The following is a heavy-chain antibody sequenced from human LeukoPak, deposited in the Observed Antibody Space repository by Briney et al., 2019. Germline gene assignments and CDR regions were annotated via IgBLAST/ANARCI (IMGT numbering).Heavy chain of an antibody. CDR1: GYTFTSYG. V-gene: IGHV1-18*01. CDR3: ARNTIFGVVITSFDY. CDR2: ISAYNGNT. D-gene: IGHD3-3*01. J-gene: IGHJ4*02. Sequence: ASVKVSCKASGYTFTSYGISWVRQAPGQGLEWMGWISAYNGNTNYAQKLQGRVTMTTDTSTSTAYRELRSLRSDDTAVYYCARNTIFGVVITSFDYWGQGTLVTVSS.